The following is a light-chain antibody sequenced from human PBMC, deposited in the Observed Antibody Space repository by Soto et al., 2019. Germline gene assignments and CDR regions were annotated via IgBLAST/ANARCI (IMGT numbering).Light chain of an antibody. V-gene: IGKV1-5*03. J-gene: IGKJ1*01. CDR1: QSINTW. CDR3: QQDNDYPWP. CDR2: KAT. Sequence: DIQMTQSPSTLSASVGDRVTITCRASQSINTWLAWYKQKPGKAPNLLIYKATNLESGVPSRFSGSGAGTEFTLTISSLQPDDFATYYCQQDNDYPWPFGQGTKGEIK.